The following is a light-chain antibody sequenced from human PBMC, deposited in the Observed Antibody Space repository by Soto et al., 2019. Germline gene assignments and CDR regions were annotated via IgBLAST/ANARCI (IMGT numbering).Light chain of an antibody. V-gene: IGKV1-39*01. CDR1: QSIGAY. J-gene: IGKJ1*01. Sequence: DIQMTQSPSSLSASVGDRVTITCRASQSIGAYLNWYQHEPGKAPNLLIDVVSRLQSGVPSRFSGSGSGTDFTLTISALQPEDFATYYCQQTYRSPVTFGQGTKVDIK. CDR3: QQTYRSPVT. CDR2: VVS.